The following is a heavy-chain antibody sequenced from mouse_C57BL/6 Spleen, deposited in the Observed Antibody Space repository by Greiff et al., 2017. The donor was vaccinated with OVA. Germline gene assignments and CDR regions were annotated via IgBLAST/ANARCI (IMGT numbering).Heavy chain of an antibody. CDR2: IDPSDSYT. V-gene: IGHV1-69*01. CDR3: ARFITTVVAGSPYYFDY. CDR1: GYTFTSYW. Sequence: VKLQQPGAELVMPGASVKLSCKASGYTFTSYWMHWVKQRPGQGLEWIGEIDPSDSYTNYNQKFKGKSTLTVDKSSSTAYMQLSSLTSEDSAVYYCARFITTVVAGSPYYFDYWGQGTTLTVSS. J-gene: IGHJ2*01. D-gene: IGHD1-1*01.